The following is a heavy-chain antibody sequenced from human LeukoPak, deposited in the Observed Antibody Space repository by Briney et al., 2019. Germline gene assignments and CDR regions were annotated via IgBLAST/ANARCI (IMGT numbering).Heavy chain of an antibody. J-gene: IGHJ6*02. V-gene: IGHV5-10-1*01. CDR3: ASSPTTGRDYYYGMDV. CDR1: GYSFTSYW. CDR2: IDPSDSYT. Sequence: GESLKISCKGSGYSFTSYWISWVRQMPGKGLEWMGRIDPSDSYTNYSLSFQGHVTISADKSISTAYLQWSSLKASDTAMYYCASSPTTGRDYYYGMDVWGQGTTVTVSS. D-gene: IGHD4-17*01.